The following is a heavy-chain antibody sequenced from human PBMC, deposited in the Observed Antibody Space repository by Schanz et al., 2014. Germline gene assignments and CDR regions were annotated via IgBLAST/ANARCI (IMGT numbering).Heavy chain of an antibody. CDR3: ARDTTWRLDL. CDR2: VFPNGIT. V-gene: IGHV4-61*02. Sequence: QVQLQESGPGLVKPSQTLSLTCTVSGGSISSATYYWSWVRQPAGKGLEWVGRVFPNGITNYNPSLKSRVTISLDTSKNQFSLTLTSLAAADTAVYYCARDTTWRLDLWGRGTLVTVSS. J-gene: IGHJ2*01. CDR1: GGSISSATYY. D-gene: IGHD1-1*01.